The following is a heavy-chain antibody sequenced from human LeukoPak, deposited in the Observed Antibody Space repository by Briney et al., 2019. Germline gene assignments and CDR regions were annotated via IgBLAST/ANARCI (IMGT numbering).Heavy chain of an antibody. CDR3: ARDGYSSSWYLYHFDY. J-gene: IGHJ4*02. V-gene: IGHV4-39*07. CDR2: IYYSGST. D-gene: IGHD6-13*01. Sequence: SETLSLTCTVSGGSISSSSYYWGWIRQPPGKGLEWIGSIYYSGSTYCNPSLKSRVTISVDTSKNQFSLKLSSVTAADTAVYYCARDGYSSSWYLYHFDYWGQGTLVTVSS. CDR1: GGSISSSSYY.